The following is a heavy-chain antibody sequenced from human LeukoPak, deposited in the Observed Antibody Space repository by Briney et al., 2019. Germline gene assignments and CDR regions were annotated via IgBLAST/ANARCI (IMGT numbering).Heavy chain of an antibody. J-gene: IGHJ4*02. V-gene: IGHV4-34*01. Sequence: LRLSCAASGFTFSDYYMSWIRQPPGKGLEWIGEINHSGSTNYNPSLKSRVTISVDTSKNQFSLKLGSVTAADTAVYYCARGNYGSGSYSDYWGQGTLVTVSS. D-gene: IGHD3-10*01. CDR1: GFTFSDYY. CDR2: INHSGST. CDR3: ARGNYGSGSYSDY.